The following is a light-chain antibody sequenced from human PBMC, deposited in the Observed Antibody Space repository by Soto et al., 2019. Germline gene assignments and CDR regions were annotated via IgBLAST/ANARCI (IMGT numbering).Light chain of an antibody. CDR2: AAS. V-gene: IGKV1-9*01. J-gene: IGKJ3*01. Sequence: LHLTEAGSSLSESVGDRVAITWRASQGISSYLAWYQQKPGKAPKLLIYAASTLQSGVPSRFSGSGSGTDFTLTISSLQPEDFATYYCQQLNSYQFTFGPGTKVDIK. CDR1: QGISSY. CDR3: QQLNSYQFT.